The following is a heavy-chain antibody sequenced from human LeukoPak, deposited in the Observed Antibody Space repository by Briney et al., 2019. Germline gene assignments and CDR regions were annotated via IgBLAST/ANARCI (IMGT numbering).Heavy chain of an antibody. CDR1: GFTFSSYA. D-gene: IGHD6-6*01. CDR3: AREGSSAGADAFDI. V-gene: IGHV3-30-3*01. Sequence: GGSLRLSCAASGFTFSSYAMHWVRQAPGKGLEWVAFVSYDGSTKHYADSVKGRFTISRDRSKNTLYLQMNSLRADDTAIYYCAREGSSAGADAFDIWGQGTMVTVSS. CDR2: VSYDGSTK. J-gene: IGHJ3*02.